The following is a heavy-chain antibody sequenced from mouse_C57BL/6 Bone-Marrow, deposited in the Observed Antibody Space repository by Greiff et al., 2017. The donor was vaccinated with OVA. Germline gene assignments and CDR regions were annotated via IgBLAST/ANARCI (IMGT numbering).Heavy chain of an antibody. CDR1: GYSITSGYY. CDR3: ARDLIYYYGSSYGY. Sequence: EVKLQESGPGLVKPSQSLSLTCSVTGYSITSGYYWNWIRQFPGNKLEWMGYISYDGSNNYNPSLKNRISITRDTSKNQFFLKLNSVTTEDTATYYCARDLIYYYGSSYGYWGQGTTLTVAS. D-gene: IGHD1-1*01. J-gene: IGHJ2*01. V-gene: IGHV3-6*01. CDR2: ISYDGSN.